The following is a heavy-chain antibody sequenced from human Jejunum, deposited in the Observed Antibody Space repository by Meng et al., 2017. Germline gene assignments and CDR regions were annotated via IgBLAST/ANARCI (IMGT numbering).Heavy chain of an antibody. CDR3: TRFVAGSGRFIV. D-gene: IGHD3-10*01. Sequence: GESLKISCATSGFTFSSHWMSWVRQAPGKGLEWVANIKEDGSETYYVDSVRGRFTISRDNAKNSLNLQMDRLRVEDTAVYYCTRFVAGSGRFIVGGQGTTVTVSS. V-gene: IGHV3-7*01. J-gene: IGHJ6*01. CDR2: IKEDGSET. CDR1: GFTFSSHW.